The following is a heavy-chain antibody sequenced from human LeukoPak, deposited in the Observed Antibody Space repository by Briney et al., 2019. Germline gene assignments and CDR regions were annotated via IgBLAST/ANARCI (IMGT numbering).Heavy chain of an antibody. CDR2: IYHSGST. Sequence: SETLSLTCAVSGGSISSSNWWSWVRQPPGKGLEWIGEIYHSGSTNYNPSLKSRVTISVDKSKNQFSLKLSSVTAADTAVYYCARPYSSSWYEPEYFQHWGQGTLVTVSS. J-gene: IGHJ1*01. CDR1: GGSISSSNW. V-gene: IGHV4-4*02. D-gene: IGHD6-13*01. CDR3: ARPYSSSWYEPEYFQH.